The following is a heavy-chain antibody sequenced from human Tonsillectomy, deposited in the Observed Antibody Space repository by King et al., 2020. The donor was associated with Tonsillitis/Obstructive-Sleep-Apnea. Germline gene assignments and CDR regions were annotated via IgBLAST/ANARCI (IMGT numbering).Heavy chain of an antibody. CDR1: GYSFTSYW. V-gene: IGHV5-51*01. Sequence: QLVQSGAEVKKPGESLKISCKGSGYSFTSYWVGWVRQMPGKGLEWMGFIYPGDSDTRYSPFFQGQVTISVDKSISTAYLQWSSLKASDTAIYYCARRGVTGYYYYYYMDVWGKGTTVTVSS. D-gene: IGHD2-21*02. CDR3: ARRGVTGYYYYYYMDV. J-gene: IGHJ6*03. CDR2: IYPGDSDT.